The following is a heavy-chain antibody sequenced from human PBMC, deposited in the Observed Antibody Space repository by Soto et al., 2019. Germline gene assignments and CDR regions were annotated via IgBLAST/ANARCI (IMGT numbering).Heavy chain of an antibody. Sequence: ASVKVSCKASGYTFTSYGISWVRQAPGQGLEWMGWISAYNGNTNYAQKLQGRVTMTTDTSTSTAYMELRSLRSDGTAVYYCARGGEDSSSSPGYYYYGMDVWGQGTTVTVSS. CDR1: GYTFTSYG. V-gene: IGHV1-18*01. CDR2: ISAYNGNT. D-gene: IGHD6-6*01. CDR3: ARGGEDSSSSPGYYYYGMDV. J-gene: IGHJ6*02.